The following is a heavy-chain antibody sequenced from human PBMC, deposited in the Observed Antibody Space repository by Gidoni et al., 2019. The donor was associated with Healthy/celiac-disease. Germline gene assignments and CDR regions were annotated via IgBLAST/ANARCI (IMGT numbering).Heavy chain of an antibody. CDR2: IWYDGSNK. J-gene: IGHJ6*02. V-gene: IGHV3-33*01. CDR1: GFTFRSYG. D-gene: IGHD3-10*01. Sequence: QVQLVESGGGVVQPGRSLRLSCAAPGFTFRSYGMHWVRQAPGKGLEWGAVIWYDGSNKYYADSVKGRFTISRDNSKNTLYLQMNSLRAEDTAVYYCARGGWFGELRYGMDVWGQGTTVTVSS. CDR3: ARGGWFGELRYGMDV.